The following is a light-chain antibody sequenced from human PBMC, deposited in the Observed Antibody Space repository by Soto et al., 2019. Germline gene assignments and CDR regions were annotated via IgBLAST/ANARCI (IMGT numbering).Light chain of an antibody. J-gene: IGKJ4*01. V-gene: IGKV1-39*01. CDR1: RSISTY. Sequence: DIQMTQSPSSLSASVGDRVTITCRASRSISTYLHWYQQKPGKAPNLLIYAASTLQSGVPSRFSGSGSGTDFTLTISSLQPEDFATYFCQHGYSTPLPFGGGTKVDIK. CDR2: AAS. CDR3: QHGYSTPLP.